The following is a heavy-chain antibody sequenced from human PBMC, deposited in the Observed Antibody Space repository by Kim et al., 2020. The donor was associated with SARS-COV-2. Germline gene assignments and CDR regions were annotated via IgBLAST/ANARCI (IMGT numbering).Heavy chain of an antibody. CDR3: ARGRDTGGWCCYYFDY. J-gene: IGHJ4*01. CDR1: GFTFSSYA. CDR2: ISYDGSNK. D-gene: IGHD6-19*01. V-gene: IGHV3-30*04. Sequence: GGSLRLSCAASGFTFSSYAMHWVRQAPGKGLEWVAVISYDGSNKNYADSVKGRFTISRDNSKNTLYLQMNSLRAEDTTVYYCARGRDTGGWCCYYFDYWG.